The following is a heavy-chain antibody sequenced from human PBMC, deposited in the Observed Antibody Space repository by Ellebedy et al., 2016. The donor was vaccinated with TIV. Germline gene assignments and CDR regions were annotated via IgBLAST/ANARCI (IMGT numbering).Heavy chain of an antibody. J-gene: IGHJ4*02. V-gene: IGHV3-13*01. D-gene: IGHD5-24*01. Sequence: PGESLKISCAASGFTFSSHDMHWVRQPTGKGLEWVSGITSAGDTYYLSSVKGRFIISRDSAKNSLYLQMNSLRAEDTAVYYCARATSGFDYWGQGALATVPS. CDR2: ITSAGDT. CDR1: GFTFSSHD. CDR3: ARATSGFDY.